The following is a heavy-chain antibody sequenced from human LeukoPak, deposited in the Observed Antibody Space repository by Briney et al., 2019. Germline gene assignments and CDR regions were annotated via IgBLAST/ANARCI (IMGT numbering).Heavy chain of an antibody. Sequence: SETLSLTCTVSDGSISSSNWWSWVRQPPGKGLEWIGEIYHSGSTNYNPSLKSRVTISVDKSKNQFSLKLSSVTAADTAVYYCARVGAVAVVYFDYWGQGTLVTVSS. J-gene: IGHJ4*02. CDR3: ARVGAVAVVYFDY. V-gene: IGHV4-4*02. CDR2: IYHSGST. D-gene: IGHD6-19*01. CDR1: DGSISSSNW.